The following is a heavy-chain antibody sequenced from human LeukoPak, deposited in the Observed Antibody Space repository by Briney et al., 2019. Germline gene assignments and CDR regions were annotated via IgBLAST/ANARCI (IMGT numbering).Heavy chain of an antibody. Sequence: GGSLRPSCAASGFTFDDYAMHWVRQAPGKGLEWVSGISWNSGSIGYADSVKGRFTISRDNAKNSLYLQMNSLRAEDTALYYCAKDAMGYSSGWSYYYYYYMDVWGKGTTVTVSS. V-gene: IGHV3-9*01. CDR3: AKDAMGYSSGWSYYYYYYMDV. J-gene: IGHJ6*03. D-gene: IGHD6-19*01. CDR1: GFTFDDYA. CDR2: ISWNSGSI.